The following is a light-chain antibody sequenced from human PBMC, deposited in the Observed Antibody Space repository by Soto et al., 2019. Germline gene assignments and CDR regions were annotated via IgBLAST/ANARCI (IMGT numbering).Light chain of an antibody. J-gene: IGLJ2*01. CDR3: SSYTSSSTLGV. Sequence: QSALTQPASVSGSPGQSITISCTGTSSDVGGYKYVSWYQQHPGKAPKLMIYDVRNRPSGVSNRFSGSKSGSTASLTISGLQAEDEADYFCSSYTSSSTLGVFGGGTKVTVL. CDR1: SSDVGGYKY. CDR2: DVR. V-gene: IGLV2-14*01.